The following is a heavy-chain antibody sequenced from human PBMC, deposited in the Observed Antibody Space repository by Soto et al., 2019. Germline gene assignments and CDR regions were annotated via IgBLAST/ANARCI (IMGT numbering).Heavy chain of an antibody. Sequence: EVQLVESGGGLVQPGGSLRLSCAASGFTFSSYDMHWVRQATGKGLEWVSAIGTAGDTYYPGSVKGRFTISRKNAKNYLYLQMNSLRAEDTAVYYCARGGKYCGGDCEGNDAFDIWGQGTMVTVSS. V-gene: IGHV3-13*01. D-gene: IGHD2-21*02. CDR3: ARGGKYCGGDCEGNDAFDI. CDR1: GFTFSSYD. CDR2: IGTAGDT. J-gene: IGHJ3*02.